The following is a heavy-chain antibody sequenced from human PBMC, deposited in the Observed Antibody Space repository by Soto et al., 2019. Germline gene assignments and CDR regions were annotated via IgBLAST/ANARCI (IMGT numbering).Heavy chain of an antibody. Sequence: GGSLRLSCAASGFTFSSYGMHWVRQAPGKGLEWVAVIWYDGSNKYYADSVKGRFTISRDNSKNTLYLQMNSLRAEDTAVYYCARERAVAEGDYWGQGTLVTVSS. CDR1: GFTFSSYG. D-gene: IGHD6-19*01. CDR3: ARERAVAEGDY. J-gene: IGHJ4*02. V-gene: IGHV3-33*01. CDR2: IWYDGSNK.